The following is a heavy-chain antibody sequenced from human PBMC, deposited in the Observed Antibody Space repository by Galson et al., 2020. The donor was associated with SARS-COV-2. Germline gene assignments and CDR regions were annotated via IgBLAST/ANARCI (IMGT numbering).Heavy chain of an antibody. CDR3: ARVDCSGGSCYPGNY. V-gene: IGHV3-7*03. J-gene: IGHJ4*02. Sequence: GGSLRLSCEASGFGFSYYWMSWVRQAPGRGLEWVANIKHDGSEKYYVDSVKGRFTIPRDNPKNSLYLQMNNLRVEDTAVYHCARVDCSGGSCYPGNYWGQGTLVTVSS. CDR2: IKHDGSEK. CDR1: GFGFSYYW. D-gene: IGHD2-15*01.